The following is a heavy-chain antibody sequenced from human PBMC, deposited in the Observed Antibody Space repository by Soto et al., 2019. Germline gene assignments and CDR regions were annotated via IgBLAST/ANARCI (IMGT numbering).Heavy chain of an antibody. CDR1: GGSISGYY. D-gene: IGHD5-18*01. CDR2: IYSDGTT. V-gene: IGHV4-4*07. Sequence: PXETLSLTCIVSGGSISGYYWSWIRQPAGKELEWIGRIYSDGTTNYNPSLKGRGTMSVDTSKKQISLKLTSVTAADTAMYYCARDRGYRSGSFGYWGQGVLVTVSS. J-gene: IGHJ4*02. CDR3: ARDRGYRSGSFGY.